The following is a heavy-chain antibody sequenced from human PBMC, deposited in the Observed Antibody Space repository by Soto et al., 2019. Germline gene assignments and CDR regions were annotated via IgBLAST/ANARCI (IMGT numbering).Heavy chain of an antibody. Sequence: QGQLVESGGGVVQPGRSLTLSCAASGFTFSNYGMHWVRQAPGKGLEGVAVISYDGSNKYYADSVKGRFTISRDNSKNTLYLQMNSLRAEDTAVYYCAKDLGSGSYLFDAFDIWGQGTMVTVSS. J-gene: IGHJ3*02. D-gene: IGHD1-26*01. CDR1: GFTFSNYG. CDR3: AKDLGSGSYLFDAFDI. CDR2: ISYDGSNK. V-gene: IGHV3-30*18.